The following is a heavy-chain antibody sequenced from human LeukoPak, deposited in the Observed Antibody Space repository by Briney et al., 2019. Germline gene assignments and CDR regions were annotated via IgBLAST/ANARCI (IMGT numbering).Heavy chain of an antibody. CDR3: ARVSCSGGSCYFLFFDY. J-gene: IGHJ4*02. D-gene: IGHD2-15*01. CDR2: ISGYSGKT. Sequence: ASVKVSCKASGYTFTTYGINWVRQAPGQGLEWMGWISGYSGKTNYAQKLQGRVTMTTDTSTSTAYMELRSLRSDDTAVYYCARVSCSGGSCYFLFFDYWGQGTLVTVSS. V-gene: IGHV1-18*01. CDR1: GYTFTTYG.